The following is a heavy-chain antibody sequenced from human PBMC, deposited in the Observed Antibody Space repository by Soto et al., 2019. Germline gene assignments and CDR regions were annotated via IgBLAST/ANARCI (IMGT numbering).Heavy chain of an antibody. CDR1: GFTFSSYS. CDR3: ARVRRCTNGVCYAFGVRYYYGMDV. D-gene: IGHD2-8*01. Sequence: EVQLVESGGGLVKPGGSLRLSCAASGFTFSSYSMNWVRQAPGKGLEWVSSISSSSSYIYYADSVKGRFTISRDNAKNSLYLQMNSLRAEDTAVYYCARVRRCTNGVCYAFGVRYYYGMDVWGQGTTVTVSS. CDR2: ISSSSSYI. V-gene: IGHV3-21*01. J-gene: IGHJ6*02.